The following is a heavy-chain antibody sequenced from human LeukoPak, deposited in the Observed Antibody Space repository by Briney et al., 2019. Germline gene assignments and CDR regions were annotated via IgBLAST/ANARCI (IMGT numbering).Heavy chain of an antibody. D-gene: IGHD2-8*01. J-gene: IGHJ5*02. CDR1: GYTFIDYY. V-gene: IGHV1-2*02. CDR2: INPKTGGP. CDR3: ARNQMAKNWFDP. Sequence: ASVKVSCEASGYTFIDYYIHWVRQAPGQGLEWMGWINPKTGGPKYAQKFQGRLTMTRDTSINTVYMELTRLTSDDTAVYYCARNQMAKNWFDPWGRGTLITVSS.